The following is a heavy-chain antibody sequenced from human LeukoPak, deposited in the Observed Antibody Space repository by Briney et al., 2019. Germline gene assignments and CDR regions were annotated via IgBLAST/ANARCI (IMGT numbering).Heavy chain of an antibody. Sequence: GGSLRLSCAAAGFTFNHYGMHWVRQAPGKGLEWVAVIWSDGTNQYYGDPVKGRFTISRVDSENTLYLQMNSLRPEDTGVYYCAKDAQRGFDYSNSLQYWGQGTPVTVST. CDR1: GFTFNHYG. CDR2: IWSDGTNQ. CDR3: AKDAQRGFDYSNSLQY. J-gene: IGHJ4*02. V-gene: IGHV3-33*06. D-gene: IGHD4-11*01.